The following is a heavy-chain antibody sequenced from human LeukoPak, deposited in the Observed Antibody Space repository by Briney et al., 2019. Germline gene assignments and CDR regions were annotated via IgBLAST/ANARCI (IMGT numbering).Heavy chain of an antibody. V-gene: IGHV3-7*01. CDR1: GFTFSNAW. CDR3: ATYKNWVAGDV. CDR2: MRKDGGAE. D-gene: IGHD7-27*01. J-gene: IGHJ6*02. Sequence: GGSLRLSCAASGFTFSNAWMSWVRQAPGKGPEWVANMRKDGGAEYYVDSVKGRFTVSRDNARNSFFLQMNSLRVEDTAVYYCATYKNWVAGDVWGQGTTVSVSS.